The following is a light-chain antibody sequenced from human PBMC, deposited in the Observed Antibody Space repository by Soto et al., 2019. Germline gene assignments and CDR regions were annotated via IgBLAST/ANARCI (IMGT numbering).Light chain of an antibody. Sequence: EIVLTQSPGTLSLSPGERASLSCRASQSVAKNYLAWYQQKPGQALRLLISYASSRATGIPERFSGSGSGTDFTLTISRLEAEDFAVYFCQQYASSPLTFGGGTKVEIK. CDR2: YAS. J-gene: IGKJ4*01. CDR3: QQYASSPLT. V-gene: IGKV3-20*01. CDR1: QSVAKNY.